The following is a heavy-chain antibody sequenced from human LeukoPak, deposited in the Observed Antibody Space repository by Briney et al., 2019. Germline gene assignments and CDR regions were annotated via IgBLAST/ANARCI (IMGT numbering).Heavy chain of an antibody. Sequence: ASVKVSCKASGYTFTGYYMHWVRQAPGQGLEWMGWINPNSGGTNYAQKFQGRVTMTRDTSISTAYVELSRLRSDDTAVYYCARGNVLRYFDWLLFDAFDIWGQGTMVTVSS. CDR2: INPNSGGT. D-gene: IGHD3-9*01. J-gene: IGHJ3*02. CDR1: GYTFTGYY. V-gene: IGHV1-2*02. CDR3: ARGNVLRYFDWLLFDAFDI.